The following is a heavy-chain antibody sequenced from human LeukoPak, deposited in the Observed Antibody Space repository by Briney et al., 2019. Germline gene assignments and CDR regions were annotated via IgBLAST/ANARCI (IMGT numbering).Heavy chain of an antibody. CDR3: AKSHRGHRVLRYFDWLLYFDY. CDR2: ISGSGGST. D-gene: IGHD3-9*01. V-gene: IGHV3-23*01. J-gene: IGHJ4*02. CDR1: GFTFSSYA. Sequence: GGSLRLSCAASGFTFSSYAMSWVRQAPGKGLEWVSAISGSGGSTYYADSVKGRFTISRDNSKNTLYLQMNSLRAEDTAVYYCAKSHRGHRVLRYFDWLLYFDYWGQGTLVTVSS.